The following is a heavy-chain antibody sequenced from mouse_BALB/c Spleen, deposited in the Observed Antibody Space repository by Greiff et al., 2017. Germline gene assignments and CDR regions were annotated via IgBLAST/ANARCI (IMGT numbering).Heavy chain of an antibody. V-gene: IGHV3-6*02. CDR2: ISYDGSN. Sequence: VQLQESGPGLVKPSQSLSLTCSVTGYSITSGYYWNWIRQFPGNKLEWMGYISYDGSNNYNPSLKNRISITRDTSKNQFFLKLNSVTTEDTATYYCARETVGYAMDYWGQGTSVTVSS. CDR1: GYSITSGYY. D-gene: IGHD1-1*01. J-gene: IGHJ4*01. CDR3: ARETVGYAMDY.